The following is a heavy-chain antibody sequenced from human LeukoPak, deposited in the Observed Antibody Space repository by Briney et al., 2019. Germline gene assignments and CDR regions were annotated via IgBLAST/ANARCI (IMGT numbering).Heavy chain of an antibody. V-gene: IGHV3-48*03. D-gene: IGHD6-13*01. J-gene: IGHJ4*02. CDR3: ARQQLAYYFDY. Sequence: GGSLRLSCAASGFTFSSYEVNWVRQAPGKGLEWVSYISSSGSTIYYADSVKGRFTISRDNAKNSLYLQMNSLRAEDTAVYYCARQQLAYYFDYWGQGTLVTVSP. CDR2: ISSSGSTI. CDR1: GFTFSSYE.